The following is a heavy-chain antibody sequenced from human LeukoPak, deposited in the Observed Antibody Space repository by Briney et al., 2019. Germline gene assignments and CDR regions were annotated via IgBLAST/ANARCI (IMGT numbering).Heavy chain of an antibody. Sequence: SETPSLTCTVSGGSISSYYWSWIRQPPGKGLEWIGYIYYSGSTNYNPSLKSRVTISVDTSKNQFSLKLSSVTAADTAVYYCARAYCSGGSCYSDYWGQGTLVTVSS. V-gene: IGHV4-59*01. J-gene: IGHJ4*02. CDR3: ARAYCSGGSCYSDY. D-gene: IGHD2-15*01. CDR1: GGSISSYY. CDR2: IYYSGST.